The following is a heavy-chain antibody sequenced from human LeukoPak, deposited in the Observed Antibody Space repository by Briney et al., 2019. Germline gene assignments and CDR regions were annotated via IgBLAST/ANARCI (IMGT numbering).Heavy chain of an antibody. V-gene: IGHV1-46*01. CDR2: INPSGGNT. CDR1: GYTFTSYH. Sequence: ASVKVSCKASGYTFTSYHMHWVRQAPGQGLEWMGIINPSGGNTNYAQKLQGRVTMTTDTSTSTAYMELRSLRSDDTAVYYCARSAAAAGTGWFDPWGQGTLVTVSS. CDR3: ARSAAAAGTGWFDP. J-gene: IGHJ5*02. D-gene: IGHD6-13*01.